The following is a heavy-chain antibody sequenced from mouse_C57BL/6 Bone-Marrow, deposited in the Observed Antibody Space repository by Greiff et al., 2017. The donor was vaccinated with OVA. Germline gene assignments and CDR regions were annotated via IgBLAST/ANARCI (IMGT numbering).Heavy chain of an antibody. CDR3: ARRGYGSSLDY. D-gene: IGHD1-1*01. J-gene: IGHJ2*01. V-gene: IGHV5-12*01. CDR1: GFTFSDYY. Sequence: EVQVVESGGGLVQPGGSLKLSCAASGFTFSDYYMYWVRQTPEKRLEWVAYISNGGGSTYYPDTVKGRFTISRDNAKNTLYLQMSRLKSEDTAMYYCARRGYGSSLDYWGQGTTLTVSS. CDR2: ISNGGGST.